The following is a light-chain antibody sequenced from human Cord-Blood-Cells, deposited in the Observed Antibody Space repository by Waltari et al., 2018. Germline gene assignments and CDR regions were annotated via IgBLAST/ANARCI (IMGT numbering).Light chain of an antibody. CDR2: DAS. CDR3: QQYNSYSGT. J-gene: IGKJ1*01. Sequence: DIQMTQSPSTLSASVGDRVTLTCRASQSISSWLAWYQQKPGKAPKLLIYDASRLESGVPSRFSGSRSGTEFTLTISSLQPDDFATYYCQQYNSYSGTFGQGTKVEIK. CDR1: QSISSW. V-gene: IGKV1-5*01.